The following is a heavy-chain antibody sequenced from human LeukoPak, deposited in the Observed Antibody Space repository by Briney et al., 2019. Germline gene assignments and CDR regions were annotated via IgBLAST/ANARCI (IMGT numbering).Heavy chain of an antibody. J-gene: IGHJ4*02. CDR1: GYTFTSYD. CDR2: MNLNSGNT. Sequence: ASVKVSCKASGYTFTSYDINWVRQATGQGLEWMGWMNLNSGNTGYAQKFQGRVTMTRNTSISTAYMELSSLRSEDTAVYYCWLGGTYDFWSGYYEHWGQGTLVTVSS. CDR3: WLGGTYDFWSGYYEH. D-gene: IGHD3-3*01. V-gene: IGHV1-8*01.